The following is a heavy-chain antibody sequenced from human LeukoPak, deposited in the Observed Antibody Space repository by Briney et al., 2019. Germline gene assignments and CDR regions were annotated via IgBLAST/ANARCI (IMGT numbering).Heavy chain of an antibody. CDR2: INSDGSST. D-gene: IGHD3-10*02. V-gene: IGHV3-74*01. CDR3: AELGITMIGGV. Sequence: GGSLRLSCAASGFTFSNYWMYWVRQAPGKGLVWVSRINSDGSSTSYADSVKGRFTISRDNAKNSLYLQMNSLRAEDTAVYYCAELGITMIGGVWGKGTTVTISS. J-gene: IGHJ6*04. CDR1: GFTFSNYW.